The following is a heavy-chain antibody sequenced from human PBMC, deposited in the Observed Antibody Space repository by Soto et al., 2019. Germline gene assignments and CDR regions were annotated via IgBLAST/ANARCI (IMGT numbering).Heavy chain of an antibody. CDR1: GGSISSYN. J-gene: IGHJ4*02. D-gene: IGHD3-22*01. V-gene: IGHV4-59*01. CDR3: ARLNYYDSTDYFDS. CDR2: IYYSGST. Sequence: SETLSLTCTVSGGSISSYNWSWIRQPPGRGLEWIGYIYYSGSTNYNPSLKSRVTISVDTSKNRFSLKLSSVTAADTAVYYCARLNYYDSTDYFDSWGQGTLVTVSS.